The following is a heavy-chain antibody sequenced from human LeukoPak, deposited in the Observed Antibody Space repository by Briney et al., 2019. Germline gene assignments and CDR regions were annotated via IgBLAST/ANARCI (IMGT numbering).Heavy chain of an antibody. Sequence: PSETLSLTYTVSGGSISSGDYYWSWIRQPPGKGLVWIGYIYYSGSTYYNPSLKSRVTISVDTFKNQFSLKLSSVTAAGTAVYYCARKGATRVHDAFDIWGQGTMVTVSS. V-gene: IGHV4-30-4*08. CDR3: ARKGATRVHDAFDI. D-gene: IGHD1-26*01. CDR2: IYYSGST. J-gene: IGHJ3*02. CDR1: GGSISSGDYY.